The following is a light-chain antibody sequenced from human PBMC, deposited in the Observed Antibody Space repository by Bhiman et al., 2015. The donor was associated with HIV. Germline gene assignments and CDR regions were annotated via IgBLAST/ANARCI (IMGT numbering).Light chain of an antibody. J-gene: IGLJ1*01. V-gene: IGLV1-40*01. CDR1: TSNIGAGYD. CDR3: QSYDRDLGGSV. Sequence: QSVLTQPPSVSGAPGQRVTISCTGSTSNIGAGYDVHWYQQLPGTAPRLLIYANTDRPSGVPDRFSGSKSGTSASLAITGLQAEDEADYYCQSYDRDLGGSVFGTGTKVTVL. CDR2: ANT.